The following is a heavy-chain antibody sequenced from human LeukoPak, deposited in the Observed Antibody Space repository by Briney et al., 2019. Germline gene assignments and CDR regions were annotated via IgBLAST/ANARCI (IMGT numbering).Heavy chain of an antibody. V-gene: IGHV3-74*01. Sequence: GGSLRLSCAASGFTFSGYWMHWVRQAPGKGLVWVSRINFDGSSTAYADSVKGRFTISRDNAKNTLYLQVNSLRAEDTAVYYCAATEYSGSYYRDWGQGTLVIVSS. CDR2: INFDGSST. J-gene: IGHJ4*02. D-gene: IGHD1-26*01. CDR3: AATEYSGSYYRD. CDR1: GFTFSGYW.